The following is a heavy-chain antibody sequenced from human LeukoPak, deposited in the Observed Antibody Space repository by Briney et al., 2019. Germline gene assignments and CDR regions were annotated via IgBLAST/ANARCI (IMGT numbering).Heavy chain of an antibody. CDR1: GFTFSSYS. V-gene: IGHV3-23*01. D-gene: IGHD6-13*01. CDR2: ISGSGGST. Sequence: PGGSLRLSCAASGFTFSSYSMNWVRQAPGKGLEWVSGISGSGGSTYYADSVKGRFTISRDNSKNTLYLQMNSLRAEDTAVYYCARDLGQFVAAAKYYFDYWGQGTLVTVSS. J-gene: IGHJ4*02. CDR3: ARDLGQFVAAAKYYFDY.